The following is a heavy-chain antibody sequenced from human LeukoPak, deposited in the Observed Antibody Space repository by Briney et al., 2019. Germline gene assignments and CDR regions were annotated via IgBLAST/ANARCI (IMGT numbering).Heavy chain of an antibody. CDR1: GYTFAGYY. D-gene: IGHD2-15*01. V-gene: IGHV1-2*02. CDR3: AREHCSGGSCNRDNWFDP. Sequence: ASVKVSCKASGYTFAGYYMHWVRQAPGQGLEWMGWINPNSGGTNYAQKFQGRVTMTRDTSISTAYMELSRLRSDDTAVYYCAREHCSGGSCNRDNWFDPWGQGTLVTVSS. CDR2: INPNSGGT. J-gene: IGHJ5*02.